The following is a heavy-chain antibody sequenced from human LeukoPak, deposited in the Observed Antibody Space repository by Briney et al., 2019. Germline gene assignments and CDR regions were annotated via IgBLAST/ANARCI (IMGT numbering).Heavy chain of an antibody. V-gene: IGHV1-2*02. CDR1: GYTFTGYY. J-gene: IGHJ4*02. CDR2: INPNSGGT. D-gene: IGHD3-22*01. Sequence: GSVKVSCKASGYTFTGYYMHWVRQAPGQGLEWMGWINPNSGGTNYAQKFQGRVTMTRDTSISTAYMELSGLRSDDTAVYYCARAYPIYDSSGYSGHELFDYWGQGTLVTVSS. CDR3: ARAYPIYDSSGYSGHELFDY.